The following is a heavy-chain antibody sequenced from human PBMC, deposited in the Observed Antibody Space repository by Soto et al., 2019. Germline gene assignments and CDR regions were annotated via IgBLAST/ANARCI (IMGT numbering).Heavy chain of an antibody. V-gene: IGHV5-51*01. J-gene: IGHJ4*02. CDR3: ARLKKDDLYYFDY. CDR1: GYSFTSYW. Sequence: GGSLKISCKVSGYSFTSYWIGWVRQMPGKGLEWMGIIYPGDSDTRYSPSFQGQVTISADKSISTAYLQWSSLKASDTAMYYCARLKKDDLYYFDYWGQGTLVTVSS. CDR2: IYPGDSDT.